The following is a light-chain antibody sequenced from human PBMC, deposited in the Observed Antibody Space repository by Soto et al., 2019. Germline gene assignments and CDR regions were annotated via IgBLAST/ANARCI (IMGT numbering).Light chain of an antibody. CDR2: PAS. J-gene: IGKJ5*01. CDR3: QHLKTNPRT. V-gene: IGKV1-9*01. Sequence: IRLTNCAVSLSASAGERATISCRASQNFXTHLAWFPRKPGRAPQVLXDPASTLQRGSPSRLSGSGSGTEFTLTISSRKPQYFVIYYCQHLKTNPRTFGPGTRLEIK. CDR1: QNFXTH.